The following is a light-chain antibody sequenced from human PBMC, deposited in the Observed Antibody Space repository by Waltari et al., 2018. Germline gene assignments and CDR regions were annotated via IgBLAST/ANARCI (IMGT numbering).Light chain of an antibody. CDR1: SSNIGAGYD. Sequence: QSVLTQPPSVSGAPGQRVTISCTGSSSNIGAGYDVHWYQQLPGAAPKLLIFRNTNRASGVPDRISASKSGTSASLVITGLQAEDEADYFCQSYDSSLSGIFGGGTKLTVL. CDR2: RNT. J-gene: IGLJ2*01. V-gene: IGLV1-40*01. CDR3: QSYDSSLSGI.